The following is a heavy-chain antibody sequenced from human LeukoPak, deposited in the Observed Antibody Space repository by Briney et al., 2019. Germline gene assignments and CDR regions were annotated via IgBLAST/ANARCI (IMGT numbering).Heavy chain of an antibody. J-gene: IGHJ4*02. Sequence: SVKVSCKASGGTSSSYAISWVRQAPGQGLEWMGGIIPIFGTANYAQKFQGRVTITTDESTSTAYMELSSLRSEDTAVYYCARGVLGDQLGDTAMVTYFDYWGQGTLVTVSS. V-gene: IGHV1-69*05. CDR2: IIPIFGTA. CDR3: ARGVLGDQLGDTAMVTYFDY. CDR1: GGTSSSYA. D-gene: IGHD5-18*01.